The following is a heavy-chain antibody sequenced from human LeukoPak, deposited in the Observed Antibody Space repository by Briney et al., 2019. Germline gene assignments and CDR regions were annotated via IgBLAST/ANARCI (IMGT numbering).Heavy chain of an antibody. J-gene: IGHJ4*02. CDR2: IKQDGSEK. Sequence: GGSLRLSCAVSGFTFSSSSWMRWVRPAPGKGLEWVASIKQDGSEKYYVDSVRGRFTISRDNAKNSLYLQMNSLRAEDTAVYYCARAHFWGQGTLVTVSS. V-gene: IGHV3-7*04. CDR3: ARAHF. CDR1: GFTFSSSSW.